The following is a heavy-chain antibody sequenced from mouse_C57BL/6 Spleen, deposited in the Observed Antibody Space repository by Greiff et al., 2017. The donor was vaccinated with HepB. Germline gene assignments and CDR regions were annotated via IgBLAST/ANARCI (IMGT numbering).Heavy chain of an antibody. V-gene: IGHV14-4*01. J-gene: IGHJ4*01. CDR3: TRITTVVAPYAMDY. CDR1: GFNIKDDY. Sequence: EVQLQQSGAELVRPGASVKLSCTASGFNIKDDYMHWVKQRPEQGLEWIGWIDPENGDTEYASKFQGKATITADTSSNTAYLQLSSLTSEDTAVYYCTRITTVVAPYAMDYWGQGTSVTVSS. CDR2: IDPENGDT. D-gene: IGHD1-1*01.